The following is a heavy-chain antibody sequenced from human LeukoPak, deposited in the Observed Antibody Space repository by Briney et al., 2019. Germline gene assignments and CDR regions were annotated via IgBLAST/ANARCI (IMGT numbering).Heavy chain of an antibody. CDR2: IYYSGST. D-gene: IGHD5/OR15-5a*01. Sequence: SETLSLTCTVSGGSISSSSYYWSWIRQPPGKGLEWIGYIYYSGSTNYNPSLKSRVTISVDTSKNQFSLKLSSVTAADTAVYYCAREAGLSWFDPWGQGTLVTVSS. J-gene: IGHJ5*02. V-gene: IGHV4-61*01. CDR1: GGSISSSSYY. CDR3: AREAGLSWFDP.